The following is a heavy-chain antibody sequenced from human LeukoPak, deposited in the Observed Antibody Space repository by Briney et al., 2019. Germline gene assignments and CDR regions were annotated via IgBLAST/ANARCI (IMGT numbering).Heavy chain of an antibody. V-gene: IGHV5-51*01. CDR3: ARRLWFGDQEVFDV. D-gene: IGHD3-10*01. CDR1: GYNFSNYR. Sequence: GESLKISCKGSGYNFSNYRLGWVRQLPGKGLEGMGVIYPGDSKSRSSRCFQGQATISADKSIAPAFLQWSSLKASDTAIYYCARRLWFGDQEVFDVWGQGTMVTVSS. J-gene: IGHJ3*01. CDR2: IYPGDSKS.